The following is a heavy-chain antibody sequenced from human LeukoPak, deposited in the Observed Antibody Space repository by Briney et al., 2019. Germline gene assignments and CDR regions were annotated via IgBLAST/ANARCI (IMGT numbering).Heavy chain of an antibody. D-gene: IGHD3-22*01. CDR3: AGSYDSSGSSHDY. Sequence: SETLSLTCAVYGGSFSGYYWSWIRQPPGKGLERIGEINHSGSTNYNPSLKSRVTISVDTSKNQFSLKLSSVTAADTAVYYCAGSYDSSGSSHDYWGQGTLVTVSS. CDR1: GGSFSGYY. J-gene: IGHJ4*02. V-gene: IGHV4-34*01. CDR2: INHSGST.